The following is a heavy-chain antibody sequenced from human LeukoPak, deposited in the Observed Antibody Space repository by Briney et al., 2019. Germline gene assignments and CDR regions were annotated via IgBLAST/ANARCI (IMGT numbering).Heavy chain of an antibody. D-gene: IGHD6-19*01. CDR2: ISGSGGTT. J-gene: IGHJ4*02. V-gene: IGHV3-23*01. CDR1: GFTFNTYA. CDR3: ARDLAVAGTSDY. Sequence: GGSLRLSCAASGFTFNTYAMSWVRQAPGKGLEWVSAISGSGGTTFYADSVKGRFTISRDNSKNTLYLQMNSLRAEDTAVYYCARDLAVAGTSDYWGQGTLVTVSS.